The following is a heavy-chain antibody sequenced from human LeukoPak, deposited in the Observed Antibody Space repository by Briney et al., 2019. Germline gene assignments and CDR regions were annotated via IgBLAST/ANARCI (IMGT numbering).Heavy chain of an antibody. J-gene: IGHJ4*02. V-gene: IGHV4-34*01. CDR2: INHSGST. Sequence: SETLSLTCAVYGGSFSGYYWSWIRKPPGKGLEWIGEINHSGSTNYNPSLKSRVTISVDTSKNQFSLKLSSVTAADTAVYYCARIIAAAYYWGQGTLVTVSS. D-gene: IGHD6-13*01. CDR1: GGSFSGYY. CDR3: ARIIAAAYY.